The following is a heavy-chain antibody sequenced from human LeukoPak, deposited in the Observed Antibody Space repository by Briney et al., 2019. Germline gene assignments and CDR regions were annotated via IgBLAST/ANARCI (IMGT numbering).Heavy chain of an antibody. J-gene: IGHJ4*02. D-gene: IGHD6-13*01. Sequence: GGSLRLSCAASGFTFSSYGMHWVRQAPGKGLEWVAFIRYDGSNKYYADSVKGRFTISRDNSKNTLYLQMNSLRAEDTAVYYCAKGYSSMGYYFDYWGQGTLVTVSS. CDR1: GFTFSSYG. CDR3: AKGYSSMGYYFDY. CDR2: IRYDGSNK. V-gene: IGHV3-30*02.